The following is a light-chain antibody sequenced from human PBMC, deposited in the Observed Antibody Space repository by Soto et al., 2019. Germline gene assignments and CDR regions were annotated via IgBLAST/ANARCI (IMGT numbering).Light chain of an antibody. V-gene: IGLV2-23*01. CDR2: EGS. J-gene: IGLJ2*01. Sequence: QSVLTQPASVSGSPGQSITISCTGTSSDLGSYNLVSWYQHHPGKAPKLMIYEGSNRPSGVSNRFSGSNSGNTASLTISGLPAEDEADYHCSSYAGGVVFGGGTKLTVL. CDR1: SSDLGSYNL. CDR3: SSYAGGVV.